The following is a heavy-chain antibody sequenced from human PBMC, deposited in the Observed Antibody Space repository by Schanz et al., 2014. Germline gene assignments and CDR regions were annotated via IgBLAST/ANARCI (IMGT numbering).Heavy chain of an antibody. D-gene: IGHD3-22*01. V-gene: IGHV3-7*01. CDR1: GFSFSGSG. CDR2: INQDGSDK. CDR3: ARDKGGYYPFDY. J-gene: IGHJ4*02. Sequence: VQLVESGGGVVQPGGSLRLSCAASGFSFSGSGIHWVRQAPGEGLEWVANINQDGSDKSYVDSVKGRFTISRDNAKNSLYLQMNSLRAEDTAVYYCARDKGGYYPFDYWGQGSLVTVSS.